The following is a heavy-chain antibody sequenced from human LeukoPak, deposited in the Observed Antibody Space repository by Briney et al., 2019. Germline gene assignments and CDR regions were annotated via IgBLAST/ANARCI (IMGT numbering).Heavy chain of an antibody. CDR2: IYYSGST. J-gene: IGHJ4*02. Sequence: SETLSLTCAVYGGSFSGYYWSWIRQPPGKGLEWIGYIYYSGSTNYNPSLKSRVTISVDTSKNQFSLKLSSVTAADTAVYYCAREPATYYYGSGSFDYWGQGTLVTVSS. CDR3: AREPATYYYGSGSFDY. CDR1: GGSFSGYY. D-gene: IGHD3-10*01. V-gene: IGHV4-59*01.